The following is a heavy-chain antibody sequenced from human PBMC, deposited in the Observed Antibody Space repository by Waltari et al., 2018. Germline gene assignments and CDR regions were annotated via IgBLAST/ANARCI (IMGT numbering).Heavy chain of an antibody. V-gene: IGHV4-61*02. J-gene: IGHJ4*02. CDR1: GGSISSGSYY. Sequence: QVLLQESGPGLVTPSQTLSLTCTVSGGSISSGSYYWSWIRQPAGKGLEWIGRIYTSGSTNYNPSLKSRVTISIDTSKNQFSLNLSSLTAADTAVYYCARGSWMANNFDYWGQGTLVTVSS. CDR3: ARGSWMANNFDY. CDR2: IYTSGST. D-gene: IGHD5-12*01.